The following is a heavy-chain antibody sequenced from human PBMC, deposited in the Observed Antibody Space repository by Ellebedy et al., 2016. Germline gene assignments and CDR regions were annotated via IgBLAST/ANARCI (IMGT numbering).Heavy chain of an antibody. Sequence: ASVKVSCRASGYTFTSYDINWVRQATGQGLEWMGWMNPNSGNTGYAQKFQGRVTMTRNTSISTAYIELGSLRSEDTAVYYCARGITMVRGVTLGYWGQGTLVTVSS. V-gene: IGHV1-8*01. CDR2: MNPNSGNT. CDR3: ARGITMVRGVTLGY. CDR1: GYTFTSYD. J-gene: IGHJ4*02. D-gene: IGHD3-10*01.